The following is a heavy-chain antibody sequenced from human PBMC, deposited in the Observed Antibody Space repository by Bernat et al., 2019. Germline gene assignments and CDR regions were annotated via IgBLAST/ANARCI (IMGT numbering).Heavy chain of an antibody. J-gene: IGHJ6*02. Sequence: QVQLVESGGGVVQPGRSLRLSCAASGFTFSSYGMHWVRQAPGKGLEWVAVIPYDGSNKYYADSVKGRFTISRDNSKNTLYLQMNSLRAEDTAVYYCAKGLGGSRPTYYYYGMDVWGQGTTVTVSS. CDR2: IPYDGSNK. CDR1: GFTFSSYG. V-gene: IGHV3-30*18. CDR3: AKGLGGSRPTYYYYGMDV. D-gene: IGHD2-15*01.